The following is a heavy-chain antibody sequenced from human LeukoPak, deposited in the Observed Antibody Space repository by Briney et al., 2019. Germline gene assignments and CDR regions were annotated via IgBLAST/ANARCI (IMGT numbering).Heavy chain of an antibody. CDR3: ARRSIPDILTGSYYYYGMDV. V-gene: IGHV5-51*01. Sequence: GESLKISCKGSGYSFTSYWIGWVRQMPGKGLEWMGIIYPGDSDTRYSPSFQGQVTISADKSISTAYLQWSSLKASDTAMYYCARRSIPDILTGSYYYYGMDVWGQGTTVTVSS. J-gene: IGHJ6*02. CDR1: GYSFTSYW. CDR2: IYPGDSDT. D-gene: IGHD3-9*01.